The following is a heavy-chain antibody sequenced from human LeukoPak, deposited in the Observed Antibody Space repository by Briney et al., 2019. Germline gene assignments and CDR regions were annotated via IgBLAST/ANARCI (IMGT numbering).Heavy chain of an antibody. CDR1: GFTFNSFA. V-gene: IGHV3-23*01. CDR3: AKGPRSSGSYQYFDY. Sequence: GGSLRLSCAASGFTFNSFAMSWVRQAPGRGLEWVSSISGSGGSTYYADSVKGRFTISRDNAKNTLYLQMNSLTAEDTAVYYCAKGPRSSGSYQYFDYWGQGTLVTVSS. D-gene: IGHD1-26*01. CDR2: ISGSGGST. J-gene: IGHJ4*02.